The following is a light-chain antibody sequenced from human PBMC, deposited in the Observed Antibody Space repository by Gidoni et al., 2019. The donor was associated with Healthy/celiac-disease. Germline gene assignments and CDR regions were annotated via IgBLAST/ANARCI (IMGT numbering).Light chain of an antibody. CDR3: MQALQTPYT. CDR2: LGS. J-gene: IGKJ2*01. V-gene: IGKV2-28*01. CDR1: QSLLHSNGYTY. Sequence: MTQSPLSLPVTPGEPTSISCRSSQSLLHSNGYTYLDWYLQKPGQSPQLLIYLGSNRASGVPDRFSGSGSGTDFTLKISRVEAENVGVYYCMQALQTPYTFGQGTKLEIK.